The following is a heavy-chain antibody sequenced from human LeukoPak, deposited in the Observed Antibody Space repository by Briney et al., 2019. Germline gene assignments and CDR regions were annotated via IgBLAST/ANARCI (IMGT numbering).Heavy chain of an antibody. Sequence: GGSLRLSCAASGFTFSSYSMNWVRQAPGKGLEWVSSISSSSSYIYYADSVKGRFTISRDNAKNSLYLQMNSLSAEDTAVYYCARVPLYGDYGQIDYWGQGTLVTVSS. CDR1: GFTFSSYS. D-gene: IGHD4-17*01. CDR2: ISSSSSYI. CDR3: ARVPLYGDYGQIDY. V-gene: IGHV3-21*01. J-gene: IGHJ4*02.